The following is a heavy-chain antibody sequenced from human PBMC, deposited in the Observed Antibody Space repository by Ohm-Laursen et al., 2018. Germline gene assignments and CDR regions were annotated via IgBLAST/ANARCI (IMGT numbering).Heavy chain of an antibody. CDR1: GGSISSYY. V-gene: IGHV4-4*07. D-gene: IGHD1-26*01. CDR3: AREGGSYYWFDP. Sequence: PSDTLSLTCTVSGGSISSYYWSWIRQPAGKGLQWIGHIYTTGSTNYNPSLKGRVTMSVDTSKNHISLEVSSVTAADTAVYYCAREGGSYYWFDPWGQGTLVTVSS. J-gene: IGHJ5*02. CDR2: IYTTGST.